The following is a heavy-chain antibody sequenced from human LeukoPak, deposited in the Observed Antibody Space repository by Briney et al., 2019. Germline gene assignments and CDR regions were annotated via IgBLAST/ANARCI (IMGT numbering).Heavy chain of an antibody. CDR2: IWYDESNK. D-gene: IGHD5-24*01. CDR3: ARDDGWYFDY. V-gene: IGHV3-33*01. J-gene: IGHJ4*02. CDR1: GFSFSSYG. Sequence: PGGSLRLSCAASGFSFSSYGMHWVRQAPGKGLEWVAHIWYDESNKYYADSVKGQFTISRDNSKNTLYLQMNSLRAEDTAVYYCARDDGWYFDYWGQGTLVTVSS.